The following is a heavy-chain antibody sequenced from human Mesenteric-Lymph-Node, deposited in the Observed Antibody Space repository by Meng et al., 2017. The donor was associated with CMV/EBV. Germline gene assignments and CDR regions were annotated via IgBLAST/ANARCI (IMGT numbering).Heavy chain of an antibody. CDR2: ISPNDDNT. Sequence: ASVKVSCKASGYTFISYGISWVRQAPGQGPEWMGWISPNDDNTIYAHNVQGRVTMTTDTSTSTAYMELSSLRSEDTAVYYCARVVPREESSDYYSWTLSGHFDYWGQGTLVTVSS. J-gene: IGHJ4*02. V-gene: IGHV1-18*01. D-gene: IGHD3-22*01. CDR3: ARVVPREESSDYYSWTLSGHFDY. CDR1: GYTFISYG.